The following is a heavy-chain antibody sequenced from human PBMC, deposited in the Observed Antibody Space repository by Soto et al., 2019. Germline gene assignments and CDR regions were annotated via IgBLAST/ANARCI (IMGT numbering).Heavy chain of an antibody. CDR1: GGTFSSYA. V-gene: IGHV1-69*13. CDR3: ARAVAVATIIFWFDY. Sequence: SVKVSCKASGGTFSSYAISWVRQAPGQGLEWMGGIIPIFGTANYAQKFQGRVTITADESTSTAYMELSSLRSEDTAVYYCARAVAVATIIFWFDYWGQGTLVTVSS. D-gene: IGHD5-12*01. CDR2: IIPIFGTA. J-gene: IGHJ4*02.